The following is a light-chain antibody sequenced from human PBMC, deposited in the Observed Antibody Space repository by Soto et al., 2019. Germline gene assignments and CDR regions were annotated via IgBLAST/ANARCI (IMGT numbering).Light chain of an antibody. Sequence: DIVMTQSPLSLPVTPGEPASISCRSSQSLLHSNGYNYLDWYLQKPGQSPQFLIYLGSNRASGVPEMFSCSGSGTDFTLKIRRVEAEDVGVYYCMQALQTPPWTFGKGTKVEIK. V-gene: IGKV2-28*01. J-gene: IGKJ1*01. CDR1: QSLLHSNGYNY. CDR3: MQALQTPPWT. CDR2: LGS.